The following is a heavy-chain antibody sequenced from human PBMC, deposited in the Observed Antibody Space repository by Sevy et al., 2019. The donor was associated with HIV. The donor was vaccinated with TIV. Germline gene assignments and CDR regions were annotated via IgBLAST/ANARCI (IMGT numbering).Heavy chain of an antibody. D-gene: IGHD1-26*01. V-gene: IGHV3-21*01. CDR2: ISSSSSYI. CDR3: ARLATTYGMDV. CDR1: GFTFSSYS. J-gene: IGHJ6*02. Sequence: GGSLRLSCAASGFTFSSYSMNWVRQAPGKGLEWVSSISSSSSYIYYADSVKGRFTISRDNAKNSLYLQMNSLRAEDTAVYYCARLATTYGMDVWGQGTTVTVSS.